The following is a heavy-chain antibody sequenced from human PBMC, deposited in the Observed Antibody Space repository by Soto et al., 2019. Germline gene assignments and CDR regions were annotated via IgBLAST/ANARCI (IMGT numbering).Heavy chain of an antibody. CDR1: GFTFSSYA. V-gene: IGHV3-23*01. CDR2: ISVSGDST. J-gene: IGHJ4*02. D-gene: IGHD2-21*02. CDR3: DKIFRYGDPEY. Sequence: EVQLLESGGGLVQPGGSLRLSCAASGFTFSSYAMSWVRQAPGKGLEWVSGISVSGDSTYYAGSVKGRFTISRDNSKSTLYLQMNSLRAEDTAVYYCDKIFRYGDPEYWGQGALVTVSS.